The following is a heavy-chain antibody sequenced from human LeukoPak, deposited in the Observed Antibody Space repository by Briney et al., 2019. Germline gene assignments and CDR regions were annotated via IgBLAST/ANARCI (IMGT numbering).Heavy chain of an antibody. V-gene: IGHV4-30-4*01. CDR1: GGSISSGDYY. CDR2: IYYSGNT. J-gene: IGHJ4*02. CDR3: ARTLGWASSRYPFDG. D-gene: IGHD3-16*02. Sequence: PSETLSLTCTVSGGSISSGDYYWSWIRQPPGKGLEWIGYIYYSGNTYYNPSLKSRVTISVDTSKNQFSLKVNSVTAADTAVYYCARTLGWASSRYPFDGWGQGTLVTVSS.